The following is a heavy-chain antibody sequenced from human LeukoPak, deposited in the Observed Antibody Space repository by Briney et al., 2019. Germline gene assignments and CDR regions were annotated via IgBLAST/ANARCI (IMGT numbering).Heavy chain of an antibody. J-gene: IGHJ4*02. V-gene: IGHV3-30*04. CDR2: ISYDGSIK. Sequence: GGSLRLSCAASGFTFSSYAMHWVRQAPGKGLEWVAVISYDGSIKYYADSVKGRFTISRDNSKNTLYLQMNSLRAEDTAVYYCARDKSRRGYFDYWGQGTLVTVSS. CDR1: GFTFSSYA. CDR3: ARDKSRRGYFDY. D-gene: IGHD2-2*01.